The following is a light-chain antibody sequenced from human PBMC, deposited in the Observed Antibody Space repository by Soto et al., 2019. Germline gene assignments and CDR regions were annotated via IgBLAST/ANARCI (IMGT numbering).Light chain of an antibody. Sequence: QSALTQPPSVSGSPGQSVTISCTGTSTDFVSYNYVSWYQQHPGKAPKLMLYEVSNRPSGISNRFSGSKSGNTASLTISGLQAEDEADYYCSSYTSSSTLCVFGTGTKVTVL. CDR1: STDFVSYNY. CDR3: SSYTSSSTLCV. V-gene: IGLV2-14*01. J-gene: IGLJ1*01. CDR2: EVS.